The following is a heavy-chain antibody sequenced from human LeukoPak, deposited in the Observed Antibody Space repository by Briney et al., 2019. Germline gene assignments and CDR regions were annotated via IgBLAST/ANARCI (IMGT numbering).Heavy chain of an antibody. CDR2: IYPGDSDT. D-gene: IGHD6-13*01. Sequence: GESLKISCKGSGYSFTSYWIGWVRQMPGKGLEWMGIIYPGDSDTRYSPSFQGQVTISADKSISTAYLQWSSLKASDTAMYYCATTLREVSSWRGFDYWGQGTLVTVSS. CDR1: GYSFTSYW. J-gene: IGHJ4*02. CDR3: ATTLREVSSWRGFDY. V-gene: IGHV5-51*01.